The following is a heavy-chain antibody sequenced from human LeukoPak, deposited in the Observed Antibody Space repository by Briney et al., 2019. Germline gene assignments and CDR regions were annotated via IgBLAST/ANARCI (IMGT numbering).Heavy chain of an antibody. CDR2: INPNSGGT. Sequence: ASVKVSCKASGYTFTGYYMHWVRQAPGQGLEWMGWINPNSGGTNYAQKFQGRVTMTRDTSISTVYMELSRLRSDDTAVYYCARDPDYGPSNWFDPWGQGTLVTVPS. CDR3: ARDPDYGPSNWFDP. J-gene: IGHJ5*02. D-gene: IGHD4-17*01. V-gene: IGHV1-2*02. CDR1: GYTFTGYY.